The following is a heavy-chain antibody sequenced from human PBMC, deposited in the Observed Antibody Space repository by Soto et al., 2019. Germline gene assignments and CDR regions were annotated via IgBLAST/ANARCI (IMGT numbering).Heavy chain of an antibody. J-gene: IGHJ4*02. CDR3: ARDLPYTIAVAEYYFDY. CDR1: GFTFSSYG. Sequence: GGSLRLSCAASGFTFSSYGMHWVRQAPGKGLEWVAVIWYDGSNKYYADSVKGRFTISRDNSKNTLYLQTNSLRAEDTAVYYCARDLPYTIAVAEYYFDYWGQGTLVTVSS. CDR2: IWYDGSNK. V-gene: IGHV3-33*01. D-gene: IGHD6-19*01.